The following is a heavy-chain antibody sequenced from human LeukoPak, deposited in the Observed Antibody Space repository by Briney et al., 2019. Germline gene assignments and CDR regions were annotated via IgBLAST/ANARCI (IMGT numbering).Heavy chain of an antibody. CDR1: GFTFSSYA. J-gene: IGHJ4*02. V-gene: IGHV3-23*01. D-gene: IGHD3-3*01. Sequence: PGGSLRLSCAASGFTFSSYAMSWVRQAPGKGLEWVSAISGSGGSTYYADSVKGRFTISRDNSKNTLYLQMNSLRAEDTAVYYCAKAIAGRRGDDFCPSYWGQGTLVTVSS. CDR3: AKAIAGRRGDDFCPSY. CDR2: ISGSGGST.